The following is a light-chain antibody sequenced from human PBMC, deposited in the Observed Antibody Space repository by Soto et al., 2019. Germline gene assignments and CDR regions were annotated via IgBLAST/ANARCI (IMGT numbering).Light chain of an antibody. J-gene: IGKJ1*01. CDR3: QQSHQIPST. Sequence: DIQMTQSPSTVSAYVGDSVTITCRASQSITTWLAWYQQRPGKAPKLLIYDVSSLQSGVPSRFSGSGSGTGFTLTIISLQPEDSATYYCQQSHQIPSTFGQGTKVDIK. V-gene: IGKV1-5*01. CDR1: QSITTW. CDR2: DVS.